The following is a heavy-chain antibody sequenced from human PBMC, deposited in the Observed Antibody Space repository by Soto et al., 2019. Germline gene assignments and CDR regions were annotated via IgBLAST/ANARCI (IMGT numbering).Heavy chain of an antibody. V-gene: IGHV1-3*04. Sequence: GASVKVSCKASGYTFTTYAIHWVRQAPGQRLEWMGWIRTDSGHTDYSQKFQGRVTITRDTSATTTYMEMSSLRSEYTAVSYCAPENFPETGRYYDCWGQGTLVTVSS. CDR1: GYTFTTYA. D-gene: IGHD3-22*01. CDR3: APENFPETGRYYDC. J-gene: IGHJ1*01. CDR2: IRTDSGHT.